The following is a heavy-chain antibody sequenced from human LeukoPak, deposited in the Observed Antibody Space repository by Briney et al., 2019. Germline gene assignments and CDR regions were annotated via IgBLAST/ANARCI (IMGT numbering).Heavy chain of an antibody. V-gene: IGHV4-4*07. J-gene: IGHJ6*03. Sequence: PSETLSLTCTVSGYSISSGYYWGWIRQPAGKGLEWIGRIYTSGSTNYNPSLKSRVTMSVDTSKNQFSLKLSSVTAADTAVYYCARVISSSLYYYYYMDVWGKGTTVTISS. CDR2: IYTSGST. CDR1: GYSISSGYY. CDR3: ARVISSSLYYYYYMDV. D-gene: IGHD6-13*01.